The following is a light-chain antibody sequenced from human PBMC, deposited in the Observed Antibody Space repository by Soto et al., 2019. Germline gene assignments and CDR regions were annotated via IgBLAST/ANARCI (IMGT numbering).Light chain of an antibody. CDR1: QSVSSY. CDR2: DAS. V-gene: IGKV3-11*01. J-gene: IGKJ5*01. Sequence: EIVLTQSPATLSLSPGERATLSCRASQSVSSYLAWYQKNPGQAPRLLIYDASNRATGIPARFSGSGSGTDFTLTISSLEPEDFAVYYCQQRSNWRFGQGTRLEIK. CDR3: QQRSNWR.